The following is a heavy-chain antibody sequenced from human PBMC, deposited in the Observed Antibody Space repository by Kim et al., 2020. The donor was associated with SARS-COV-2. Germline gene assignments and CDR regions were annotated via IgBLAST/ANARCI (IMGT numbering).Heavy chain of an antibody. CDR3: TTGIAYSGSDFDY. J-gene: IGHJ4*02. D-gene: IGHD1-26*01. CDR1: GFTFSNAW. V-gene: IGHV3-15*01. CDR2: IKSKTDGGTT. Sequence: GGSLRLSCAASGFTFSNAWMSWVRQAPGKGLEWVGRIKSKTDGGTTDYAAPVKGRFTISRDDSKNTLYLQMNSLKTEDTAVYYCTTGIAYSGSDFDYWGQGTLVTVSS.